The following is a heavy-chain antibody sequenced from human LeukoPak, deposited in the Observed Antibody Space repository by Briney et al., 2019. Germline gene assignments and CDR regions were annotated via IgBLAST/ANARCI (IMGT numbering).Heavy chain of an antibody. V-gene: IGHV3-30*18. CDR2: ISYDGSIK. Sequence: GGSLRLSCAAPGFTFRCYGLRWVRQAPGKGLEWVAVISYDGSIKYYADSVKGRFNIYRDNSKNTLYLQMNSLRAEDTAVYYCAKSPLDYYYGMDVWGKGTTVTVSS. CDR3: AKSPLDYYYGMDV. J-gene: IGHJ6*04. CDR1: GFTFRCYG.